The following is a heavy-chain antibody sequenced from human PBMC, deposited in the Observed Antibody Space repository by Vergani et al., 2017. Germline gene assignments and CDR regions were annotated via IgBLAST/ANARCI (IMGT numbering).Heavy chain of an antibody. CDR2: ISGSGGST. CDR3: AKAKPRNSGYDYLYYYHAMDV. D-gene: IGHD5-12*01. Sequence: EVHLLESGGGLVQSGGSLRLSCAASGFTFSNSAVSWVRQAPGRGLAWVSSISGSGGSTYYAGSVKGRFTISRDSSKNTLYLQMNSLSAGDTAVYYCAKAKPRNSGYDYLYYYHAMDVWGQGTTVTVSS. J-gene: IGHJ6*02. V-gene: IGHV3-23*01. CDR1: GFTFSNSA.